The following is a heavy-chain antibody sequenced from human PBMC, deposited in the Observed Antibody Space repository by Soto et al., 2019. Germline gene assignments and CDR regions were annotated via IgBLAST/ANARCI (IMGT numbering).Heavy chain of an antibody. Sequence: SETLSVTCTVSGGSISNGYYYWSWVRQNPGKGLEWIGHIYHSGRTYYNPSLKSRVSISIDTSKNQFSLHLSPVTAADTAVYYCARWVEVSLDYFDSWGQG. CDR2: IYHSGRT. V-gene: IGHV4-31*03. CDR3: ARWVEVSLDYFDS. D-gene: IGHD2-15*01. CDR1: GGSISNGYYY. J-gene: IGHJ4*02.